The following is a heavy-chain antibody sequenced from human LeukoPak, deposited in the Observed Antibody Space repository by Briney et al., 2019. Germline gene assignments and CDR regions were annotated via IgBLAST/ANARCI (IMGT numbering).Heavy chain of an antibody. CDR2: IKQDGSEK. Sequence: GGSLRLSCAASGFTFSSYWMSWVRQAPGKGLEWVANIKQDGSEKYYVDSVKGRFTISRDNAKNSLYLQMNSLRAEDTAVYYCAREDIVVVPAAIRDYYCYGMDVWGQGTTVTVSS. CDR1: GFTFSSYW. J-gene: IGHJ6*02. CDR3: AREDIVVVPAAIRDYYCYGMDV. D-gene: IGHD2-2*01. V-gene: IGHV3-7*01.